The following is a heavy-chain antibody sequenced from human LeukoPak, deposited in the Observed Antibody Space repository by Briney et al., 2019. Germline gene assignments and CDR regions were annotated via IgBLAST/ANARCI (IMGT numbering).Heavy chain of an antibody. CDR1: GGSISSGGYS. Sequence: SQTLSLTCAVSGGSISSGGYSWSWIRQPPGKGLEWIGYIYHSGSTYYNPSLKSRVTISVDRSKNQFSLKLSSVTAADTAVYYCARHLGSDWYAFKFDDLGQGTLVTVSS. J-gene: IGHJ4*02. CDR2: IYHSGST. CDR3: ARHLGSDWYAFKFDD. D-gene: IGHD6-19*01. V-gene: IGHV4-30-2*01.